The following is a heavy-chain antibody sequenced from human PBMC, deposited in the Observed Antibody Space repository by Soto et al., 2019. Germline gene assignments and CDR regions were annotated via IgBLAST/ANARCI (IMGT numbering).Heavy chain of an antibody. CDR3: ARNLSSGWLRG. D-gene: IGHD6-19*01. Sequence: ASVKVSRKASGYTFTSYGISWVRQAPGQGLEWMGWISAYNGNTNYAQKLQGRVTMTSDTSTSTAYMELRSLSSDDTAVYYCARNLSSGWLRGWGQGTLVTVSS. J-gene: IGHJ4*02. CDR1: GYTFTSYG. V-gene: IGHV1-18*01. CDR2: ISAYNGNT.